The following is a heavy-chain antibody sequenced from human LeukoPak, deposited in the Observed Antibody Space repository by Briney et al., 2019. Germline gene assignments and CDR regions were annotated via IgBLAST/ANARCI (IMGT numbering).Heavy chain of an antibody. CDR2: IIPIFGTA. J-gene: IGHJ4*02. CDR1: GGTLSSYA. CDR3: ARDSARYSGYDFGDFDY. Sequence: RASVKVSCKASGGTLSSYAISWVRQAPGQGLEWMGGIIPIFGTANYAQKFQGRVTITADESTSTAYMELSSLRSEDTAVYYCARDSARYSGYDFGDFDYWGQGTLVTVSS. V-gene: IGHV1-69*13. D-gene: IGHD5-12*01.